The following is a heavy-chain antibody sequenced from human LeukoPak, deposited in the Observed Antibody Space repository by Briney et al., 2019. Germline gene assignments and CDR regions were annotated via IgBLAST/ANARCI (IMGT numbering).Heavy chain of an antibody. CDR1: GFAFSSYG. D-gene: IGHD2-15*01. J-gene: IGHJ5*02. V-gene: IGHV3-33*01. CDR2: IWYDGSNK. Sequence: GGSLRLSCAASGFAFSSYGMHWVRQAPGKGLEWVAVIWYDGSNKYYADSVKGRFTISRDNSKNTLYLQMNSLRAEDTAVYYCARRYCSGGSCYSFRGDWFDPWGQGTLVTVSS. CDR3: ARRYCSGGSCYSFRGDWFDP.